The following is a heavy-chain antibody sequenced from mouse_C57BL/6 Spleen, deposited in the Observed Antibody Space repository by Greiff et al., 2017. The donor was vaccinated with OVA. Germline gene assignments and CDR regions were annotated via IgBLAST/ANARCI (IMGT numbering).Heavy chain of an antibody. V-gene: IGHV14-4*01. CDR2: IDPENGDT. CDR1: GFNIKDDY. CDR3: TTIRRGPWFAY. Sequence: EVKLMESGAELVRPGASVKLSCTASGFNIKDDYMHWVKQRPEQGLEWIGWIDPENGDTEYASKFQGKATITADTSSNTAYLQLSSLTSEDTAVYYCTTIRRGPWFAYWGQGTLVTVSA. D-gene: IGHD2-12*01. J-gene: IGHJ3*01.